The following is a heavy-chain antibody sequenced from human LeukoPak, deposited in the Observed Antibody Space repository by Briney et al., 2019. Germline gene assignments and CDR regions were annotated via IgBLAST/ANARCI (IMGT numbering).Heavy chain of an antibody. CDR2: FDPEDGET. J-gene: IGHJ5*02. V-gene: IGHV1-24*01. Sequence: ASVKVSCKVSGYTLTELSMHWVRQAPGKGLEWMGGFDPEDGETIYAQKSQGRVTMTEDTSTDTAYMELSSLRSEDTAVYYCATADPRSYDSSGYYFPDPWGQGTLVTVSS. CDR1: GYTLTELS. CDR3: ATADPRSYDSSGYYFPDP. D-gene: IGHD3-22*01.